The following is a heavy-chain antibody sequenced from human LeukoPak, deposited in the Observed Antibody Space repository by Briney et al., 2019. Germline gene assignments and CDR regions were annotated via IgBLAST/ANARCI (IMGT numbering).Heavy chain of an antibody. J-gene: IGHJ3*02. V-gene: IGHV3-23*01. Sequence: GGSLRLSCAASGFTFSSYAMSWVRQAPGKGLEWVSAISGSGGSTYYADSVKGRFTISRDNSKNTLYLQMNSLRAEDTAVYYCAKELVTVLLGYCSGGSCRADAFDIWGQGTMVTVSS. D-gene: IGHD2-15*01. CDR1: GFTFSSYA. CDR3: AKELVTVLLGYCSGGSCRADAFDI. CDR2: ISGSGGST.